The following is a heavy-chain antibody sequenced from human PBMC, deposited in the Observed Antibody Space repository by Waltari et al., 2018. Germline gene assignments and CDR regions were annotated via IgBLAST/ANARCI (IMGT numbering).Heavy chain of an antibody. CDR3: ARNPDSGRLDS. J-gene: IGHJ4*02. D-gene: IGHD3-10*01. V-gene: IGHV3-74*01. Sequence: EVQLVESGGGLVQPGGSLRLSCAASGFTFSNSWMHWVRQAPGKGLVWVSCTTFDGSTATYADSVKGRFTISRDNAENIVYLQMNSLRAEDTVVYYCARNPDSGRLDSWGQGILVTVSS. CDR1: GFTFSNSW. CDR2: TTFDGSTA.